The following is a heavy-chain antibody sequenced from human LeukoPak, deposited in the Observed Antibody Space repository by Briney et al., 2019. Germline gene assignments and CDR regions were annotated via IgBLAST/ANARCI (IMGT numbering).Heavy chain of an antibody. V-gene: IGHV4-59*08. CDR1: GGSISSYY. Sequence: SETLSLTCTVSGGSISSYYWSWIRQPPGKGLEWIGYIYYSGSTNYNPSLKSRVTISVDTSKNQFSLKLSSVTAADTAVYYCARHEGYDILTGYSYYFDYWGRGTLVTVPS. J-gene: IGHJ4*02. CDR2: IYYSGST. CDR3: ARHEGYDILTGYSYYFDY. D-gene: IGHD3-9*01.